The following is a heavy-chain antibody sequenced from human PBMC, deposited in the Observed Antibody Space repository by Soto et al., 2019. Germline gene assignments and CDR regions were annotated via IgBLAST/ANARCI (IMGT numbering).Heavy chain of an antibody. V-gene: IGHV4-39*01. CDR2: IDYSGNT. CDR3: ARRNRMAPAGKFYYYGMDV. Sequence: QLQLQESGPGLVKPSETLSLSCTVSGGSISSKSFYWGWIRQPPGKGLEWIGSIDYSGNTYYNASLKRRVTISVDTAKNQLSLRLTSVTAADTGVYYCARRNRMAPAGKFYYYGMDVWGQGTTVIVSS. CDR1: GGSISSKSFY. J-gene: IGHJ6*02. D-gene: IGHD6-13*01.